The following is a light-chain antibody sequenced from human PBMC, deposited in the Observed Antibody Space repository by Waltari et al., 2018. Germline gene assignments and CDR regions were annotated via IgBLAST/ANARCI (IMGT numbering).Light chain of an antibody. V-gene: IGLV8-61*01. CDR1: SGSVTTTSY. J-gene: IGLJ3*02. CDR3: LMYMGSGIGV. Sequence: QTVVTQEPSLSVSPGGTVTLTCALRSGSVTTTSYPSCYQPTPGQAPRTVVDKGDRRSSGVPDRFAGSVVGNKAALTIAGAQAVEESDYYCLMYMGSGIGVFGGGTKLTVL. CDR2: KGD.